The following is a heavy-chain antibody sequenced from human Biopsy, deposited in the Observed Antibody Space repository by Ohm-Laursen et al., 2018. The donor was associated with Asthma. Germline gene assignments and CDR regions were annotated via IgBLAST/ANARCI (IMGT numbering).Heavy chain of an antibody. CDR2: VSHTGST. CDR1: GGSIRSHD. CDR3: ARGPNYHGSGRAPIGMDV. V-gene: IGHV4-59*11. J-gene: IGHJ6*02. D-gene: IGHD3-10*01. Sequence: SDTLSLTWTVSGGSIRSHDWTWIRLPPGKGLEYIGDVSHTGSTNYNPSLKSRVTMSLDTSKNQFSLRLTSVTPADTAVYYCARGPNYHGSGRAPIGMDVWGQGTTVTVSS.